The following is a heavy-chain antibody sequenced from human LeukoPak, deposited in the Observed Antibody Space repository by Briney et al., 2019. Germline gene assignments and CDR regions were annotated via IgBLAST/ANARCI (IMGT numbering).Heavy chain of an antibody. CDR1: GGSISSYY. J-gene: IGHJ6*03. CDR3: ARGRGYSYGYGVGYYYYYMDV. D-gene: IGHD5-18*01. Sequence: PSETLSLTCTVSGGSISSYYWSWIRQPPGKGLEWIGNIYYSGSTNYNPSLKSRVTISVDTSKNQFSLKLSSVTAADTVVYYCARGRGYSYGYGVGYYYYYMDVWGKGTTVTVSS. CDR2: IYYSGST. V-gene: IGHV4-59*01.